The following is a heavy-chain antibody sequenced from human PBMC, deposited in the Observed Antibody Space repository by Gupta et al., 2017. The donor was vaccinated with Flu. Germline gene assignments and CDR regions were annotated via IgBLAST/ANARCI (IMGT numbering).Heavy chain of an antibody. D-gene: IGHD6-13*01. Sequence: GQGLEWMGGIIPTFGTALYAQKLQARITITADESPPTAYMELRRLTSDDTAVYYCARAPTIAGPFYFFAYWGQGSPVTVS. V-gene: IGHV1-69*01. CDR2: IIPTFGTA. CDR3: ARAPTIAGPFYFFAY. J-gene: IGHJ4*02.